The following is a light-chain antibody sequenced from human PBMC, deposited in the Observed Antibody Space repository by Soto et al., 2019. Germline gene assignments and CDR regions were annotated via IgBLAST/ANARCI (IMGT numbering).Light chain of an antibody. Sequence: QSVLTQPASVSGSPGQSITISCTGTSSDVGAYNYVSWYQQHPGKVPKLMIYDVYSRPSGVSNRFSGSKSGNTASLTISGLQAEDEADYYCSAYTTSNTHVFGGGTKATVL. CDR1: SSDVGAYNY. V-gene: IGLV2-14*01. CDR3: SAYTTSNTHV. J-gene: IGLJ1*01. CDR2: DVY.